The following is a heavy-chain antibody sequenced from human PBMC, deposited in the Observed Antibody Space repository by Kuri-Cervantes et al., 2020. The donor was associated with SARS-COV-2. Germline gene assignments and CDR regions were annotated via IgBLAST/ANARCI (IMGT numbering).Heavy chain of an antibody. V-gene: IGHV4-34*01. J-gene: IGHJ6*01. CDR1: GGSFSGYY. CDR2: INHSGST. CDR3: ARVRFSSGYYYYYGMDV. Sequence: SETLSLTCAVYGGSFSGYYWSWIRQPPGKGLEWIGEINHSGSTNYNPSLKSRVTISVDTSKNQFSLKLSSVTAADTAVYYCARVRFSSGYYYYYGMDVWGQGNTVNGAS. D-gene: IGHD3-22*01.